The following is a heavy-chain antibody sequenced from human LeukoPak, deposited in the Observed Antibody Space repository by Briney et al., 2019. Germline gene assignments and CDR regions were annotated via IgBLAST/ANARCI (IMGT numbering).Heavy chain of an antibody. V-gene: IGHV3-53*01. CDR3: ASSWDSSGWYDYFDY. D-gene: IGHD6-19*01. Sequence: PGGSLRLSCAASGFTVSSNYMSWVRQAPGKGLEWVSVVYSGGSTYYADSVKGRFTISRDNAKNSLYLQMNSLRAEDTAVYYCASSWDSSGWYDYFDYWGQGTLVTVSS. CDR1: GFTVSSNY. CDR2: VYSGGST. J-gene: IGHJ4*02.